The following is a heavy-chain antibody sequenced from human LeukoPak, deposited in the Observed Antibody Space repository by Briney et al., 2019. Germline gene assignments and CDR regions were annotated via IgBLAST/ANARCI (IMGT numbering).Heavy chain of an antibody. J-gene: IGHJ4*02. CDR3: ARDLGYCTNGVCHTRFDY. CDR1: GFTFSSYA. D-gene: IGHD2-8*01. Sequence: GGSLRLSCAASGFTFSSYAMSWVRQAPGKGLEWVSVIGGSNGITFYVGSVKSRLTISRDNSKDTLYLQMNSLRAEDTAVYYCARDLGYCTNGVCHTRFDYWGQGTLVTVSS. CDR2: IGGSNGIT. V-gene: IGHV3-23*01.